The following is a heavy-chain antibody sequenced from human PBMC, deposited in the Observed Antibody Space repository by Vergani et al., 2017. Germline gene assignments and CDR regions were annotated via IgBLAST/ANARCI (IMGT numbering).Heavy chain of an antibody. Sequence: QVQLVESGGGVVQPGRSLRLSCAASGFTFSSYGMHWVRQAPGKGLEWVAVIWSDESRRYYGDSMEGPFTISRDNSKNTLYLQMKSLRPEDTAVYYCAKEGGGYCSGGTCYPEYWGQGTLVIVSS. V-gene: IGHV3-33*06. D-gene: IGHD2-15*01. CDR3: AKEGGGYCSGGTCYPEY. CDR2: IWSDESRR. J-gene: IGHJ4*02. CDR1: GFTFSSYG.